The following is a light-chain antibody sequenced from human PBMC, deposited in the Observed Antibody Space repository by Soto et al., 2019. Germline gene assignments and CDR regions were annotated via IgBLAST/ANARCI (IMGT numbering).Light chain of an antibody. V-gene: IGKV2-30*01. CDR2: KVS. Sequence: DVVVTQSPLSLPVTLGQPASISCRSSLSPLYSDGNTYLSWFQQRPGQSPRRLLYKVSNRDSGVPDRFSGSGSGTDFTLKISRVEAEDVGVYYCMQGTHWPYTFGQGTKLELK. CDR1: LSPLYSDGNTY. J-gene: IGKJ2*01. CDR3: MQGTHWPYT.